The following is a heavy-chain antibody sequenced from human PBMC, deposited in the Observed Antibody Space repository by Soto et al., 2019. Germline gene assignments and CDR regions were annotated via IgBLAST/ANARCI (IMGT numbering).Heavy chain of an antibody. CDR2: IIPIFGTA. J-gene: IGHJ4*02. CDR3: ASQVLRQWLDGADY. D-gene: IGHD6-19*01. Sequence: QVQLVQSGAEVKKPGSSVKVSCKASGGTFSSYAISWVRQAPGQGLEWMGGIIPIFGTANYAQKFQGRVTITADESTSTAYIELSSLRSEDTAVYYCASQVLRQWLDGADYWGQGTLVTVSS. V-gene: IGHV1-69*12. CDR1: GGTFSSYA.